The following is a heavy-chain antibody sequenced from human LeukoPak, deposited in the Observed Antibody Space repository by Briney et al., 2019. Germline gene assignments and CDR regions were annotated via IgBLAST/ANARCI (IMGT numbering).Heavy chain of an antibody. CDR1: GSTFTGYY. D-gene: IGHD1-1*01. CDR3: ARRTPDY. J-gene: IGHJ4*02. CDR2: INPNSGDT. Sequence: ASVKVSCKASGSTFTGYYMHWIRQAPGQGLEWMGRINPNSGDTDYAQKFQGRVTMTRDTSITTLYMELSSLRSDDTAVYYCARRTPDYWGQGTLVTVSS. V-gene: IGHV1-2*06.